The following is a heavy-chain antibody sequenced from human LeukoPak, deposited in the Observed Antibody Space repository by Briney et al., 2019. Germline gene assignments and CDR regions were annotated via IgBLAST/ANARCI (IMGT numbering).Heavy chain of an antibody. Sequence: ASVKVSFKASGYTFANYAITWVRPAPGQGLEYMGWISVDNGDTNDAQMLQGRVTMTTDTSTNTAYMELRGLRSDDTAVYYCARANCAGDCYLKHWGQGTLVTVSS. D-gene: IGHD2-21*02. J-gene: IGHJ4*02. CDR3: ARANCAGDCYLKH. CDR1: GYTFANYA. CDR2: ISVDNGDT. V-gene: IGHV1-18*01.